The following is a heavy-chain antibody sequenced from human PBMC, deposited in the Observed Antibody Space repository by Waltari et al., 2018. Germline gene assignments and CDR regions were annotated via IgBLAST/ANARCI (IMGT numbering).Heavy chain of an antibody. Sequence: EVQLVESGGGLVQPGGSLRVSCPASEFIFSNYWLGWARQAPGKDPEWVANIGEDGTEKYYVHSVKGRFTISRDNVKNSLYLEMNSLRAEDTAMYYCTRSGGASAFDIWGQGTMVTVSS. V-gene: IGHV3-7*02. CDR1: EFIFSNYW. CDR2: IGEDGTEK. J-gene: IGHJ3*02. D-gene: IGHD1-1*01. CDR3: TRSGGASAFDI.